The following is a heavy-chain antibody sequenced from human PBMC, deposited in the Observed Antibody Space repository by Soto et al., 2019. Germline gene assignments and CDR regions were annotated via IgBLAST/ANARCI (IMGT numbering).Heavy chain of an antibody. D-gene: IGHD6-19*01. Sequence: QVQLVQSGAEVKKPGSSVKVSCKASGSTFSSYTISWVRQAPGQGLEWMGRIIPILGIANYAQKFQGRVTVTADKSTRTAYMELRSLRSEDTAVYYCARESRIAVTSGSCDYWGQGALVTVSS. V-gene: IGHV1-69*08. CDR3: ARESRIAVTSGSCDY. CDR1: GSTFSSYT. CDR2: IIPILGIA. J-gene: IGHJ4*02.